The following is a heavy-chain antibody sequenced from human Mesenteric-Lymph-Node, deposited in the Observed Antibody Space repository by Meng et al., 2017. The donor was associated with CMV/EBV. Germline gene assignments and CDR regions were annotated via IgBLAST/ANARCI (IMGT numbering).Heavy chain of an antibody. Sequence: GGSLRLSCAASGFTVSSNFMIWVRQAPGKGLEWVSVIYTGGSTYYADSVKGRFTISRDNSKNMLYLQMNSLRAEDTAVYYCARFLASIVRAFDIWGQGTMVTVSS. V-gene: IGHV3-53*01. CDR3: ARFLASIVRAFDI. CDR1: GFTVSSNF. D-gene: IGHD1-26*01. J-gene: IGHJ3*02. CDR2: IYTGGST.